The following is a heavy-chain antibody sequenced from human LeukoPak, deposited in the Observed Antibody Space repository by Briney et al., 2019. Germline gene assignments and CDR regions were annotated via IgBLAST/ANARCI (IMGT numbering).Heavy chain of an antibody. D-gene: IGHD1-26*01. Sequence: GGSLRLPCAASGFTFSSCAMSWVRQPPGKGLEWVSGISGSGGSTNYADSVKGRFTISRDNSKNTLYLQMNSLRAEDTAIYYCAKNSGINGYDPLDYWGQGTLVGVSS. CDR2: ISGSGGST. CDR1: GFTFSSCA. V-gene: IGHV3-23*01. CDR3: AKNSGINGYDPLDY. J-gene: IGHJ4*02.